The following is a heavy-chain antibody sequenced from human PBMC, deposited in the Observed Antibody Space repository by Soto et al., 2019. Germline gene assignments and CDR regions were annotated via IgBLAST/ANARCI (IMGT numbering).Heavy chain of an antibody. V-gene: IGHV4-31*03. CDR3: ARDKKCDFGDYYYMGV. D-gene: IGHD4-17*01. J-gene: IGHJ6*03. CDR1: GGSISSGDYY. Sequence: QVQLQESGPGLVKPSQTLSLACTVSGGSISSGDYYWSWIRQHPGKGLEWIGYIYYSGTTNYNPSPRGRFTISVDASKNQCSLKLSSVTVADTVVYYCARDKKCDFGDYYYMGVWCKGTKVTVPS. CDR2: IYYSGTT.